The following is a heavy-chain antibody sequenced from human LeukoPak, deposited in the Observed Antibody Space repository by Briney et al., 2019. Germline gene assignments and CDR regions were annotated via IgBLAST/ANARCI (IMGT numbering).Heavy chain of an antibody. CDR3: ARVVRGVNGDIWFDP. V-gene: IGHV4-39*07. J-gene: IGHJ5*02. D-gene: IGHD3-10*01. CDR2: IYYSGST. Sequence: SETLSLTCTVSGGSISSSSYYWGWIRQPPGKGLEWIGSIYYSGSTYYNPSLKSRVTISVDTSKNQFSLKLSSVTAADTAVYYCARVVRGVNGDIWFDPWGQGTLVTVSS. CDR1: GGSISSSSYY.